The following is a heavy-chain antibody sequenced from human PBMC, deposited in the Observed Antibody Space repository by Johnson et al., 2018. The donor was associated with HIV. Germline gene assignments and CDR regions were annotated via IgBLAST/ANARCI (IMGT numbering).Heavy chain of an antibody. V-gene: IGHV3-30-3*01. J-gene: IGHJ3*02. CDR3: ARLADFGVVTKGAFDI. CDR2: IAYDGSNK. CDR1: GFTFSSYA. D-gene: IGHD3-3*01. Sequence: QVQLVESGGGVVQPGRSLRLSCAASGFTFSSYAMHWVRQAPGKGLEWVAVIAYDGSNKYYADSVKGRVTISRDNSKNTLHLHMNSLRPEDTAVYFCARLADFGVVTKGAFDIWGQGTMVTVSS.